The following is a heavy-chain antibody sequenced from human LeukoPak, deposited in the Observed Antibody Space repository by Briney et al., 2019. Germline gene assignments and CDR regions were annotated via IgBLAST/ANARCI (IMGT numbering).Heavy chain of an antibody. CDR3: ARDGSGWEYFDY. D-gene: IGHD6-19*01. CDR1: GFTFSSYS. CDR2: IGSSSSYI. J-gene: IGHJ4*02. Sequence: GGSLRLSCAASGFTFSSYSMNWVRQAPGKGLEWVSSIGSSSSYIYYADSVKGRFTISRDNAKNSLYLQMNSLRAEDTAVYYCARDGSGWEYFDYWGQGTLVTVSS. V-gene: IGHV3-21*01.